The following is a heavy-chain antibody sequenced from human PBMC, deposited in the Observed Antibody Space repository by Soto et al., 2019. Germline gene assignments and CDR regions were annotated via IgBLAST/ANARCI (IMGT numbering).Heavy chain of an antibody. J-gene: IGHJ6*02. CDR2: ISRSGDIT. D-gene: IGHD2-15*01. V-gene: IGHV3-23*01. Sequence: EVQLLESGGALAQPGGSLRLSCAASGSTFSAFCMNWVRQAPGKGLEWVSAISRSGDITYYADSAKGRFTISRDNSKNTLYLEMNSLTGDDTAVYYCAKGGFWVHYGMDVWGQGTTVIVSS. CDR3: AKGGFWVHYGMDV. CDR1: GSTFSAFC.